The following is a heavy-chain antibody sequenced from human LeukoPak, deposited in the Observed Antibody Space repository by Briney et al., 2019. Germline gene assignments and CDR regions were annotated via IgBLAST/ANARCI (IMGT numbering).Heavy chain of an antibody. J-gene: IGHJ6*02. V-gene: IGHV1-46*01. D-gene: IGHD2-21*02. CDR2: INPSGGST. CDR1: GYTFTSYY. CDR3: ARGPDVVVTAITYYYYGMDV. Sequence: ASVKVSCKASGYTFTSYYMHWVRQAPGQGLEWMGIINPSGGSTSYAQKFQGRVTMTRDTSTSTVYMELSSLRSEDTAVYYCARGPDVVVTAITYYYYGMDVWGQGTTVTVSS.